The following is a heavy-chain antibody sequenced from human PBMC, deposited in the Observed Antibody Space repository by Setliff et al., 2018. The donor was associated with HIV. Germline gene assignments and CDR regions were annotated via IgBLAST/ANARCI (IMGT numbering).Heavy chain of an antibody. D-gene: IGHD3-22*01. CDR3: AAGSSGYFYYFDY. V-gene: IGHV3-30*02. Sequence: GGSLRLSCAASGFTFSSYGMHWVRQAPGKGLEWVAFIRYDGSNKYYADSVKGRFTISRDNSKNTLYLQMNSLRAEDTAVYYCAAGSSGYFYYFDYWGQGTLVTVSS. J-gene: IGHJ4*02. CDR1: GFTFSSYG. CDR2: IRYDGSNK.